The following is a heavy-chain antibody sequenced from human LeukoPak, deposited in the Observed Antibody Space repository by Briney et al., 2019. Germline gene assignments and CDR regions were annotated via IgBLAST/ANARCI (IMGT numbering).Heavy chain of an antibody. V-gene: IGHV1-8*01. CDR3: ARAQNYYGSGKYYYYGMDV. Sequence: GASVKVSCKASGYSFTSYGINWVRQATGQGLAWMGWMNTNRGSTGYAQKFQGRLTMARNTSTTTVYMELSSLRSEDTATYFCARAQNYYGSGKYYYYGMDVWGQGTTVIVSS. D-gene: IGHD3-10*01. J-gene: IGHJ6*02. CDR1: GYSFTSYG. CDR2: MNTNRGST.